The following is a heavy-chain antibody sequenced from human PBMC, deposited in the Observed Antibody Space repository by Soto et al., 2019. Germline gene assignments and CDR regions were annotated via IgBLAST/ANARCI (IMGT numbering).Heavy chain of an antibody. CDR2: ISAYNGNT. D-gene: IGHD3-3*01. CDR1: GYTFTSYG. J-gene: IGHJ6*02. Sequence: GASVKVSCKASGYTFTSYGISWVRQAPGQGLEWMGWISAYNGNTNYAQKLQGRVTMTTDTSTSTAYMELRSLRSDDTAVYYCARNTYYDFWSGYSNYYYYGMDVWGQGTTVTVSS. CDR3: ARNTYYDFWSGYSNYYYYGMDV. V-gene: IGHV1-18*01.